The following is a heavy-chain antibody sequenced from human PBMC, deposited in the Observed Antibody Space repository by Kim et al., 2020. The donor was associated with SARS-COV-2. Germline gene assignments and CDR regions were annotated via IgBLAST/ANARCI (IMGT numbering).Heavy chain of an antibody. J-gene: IGHJ6*02. CDR1: GFTFSSYG. CDR2: ISYDGSNK. V-gene: IGHV3-30*18. D-gene: IGHD5-18*01. Sequence: GGSLRLSCAASGFTFSSYGMHWVRQAPGKGLEWVAVISYDGSNKYYADSVKGRFTISRDNSKNTLYLQMNSLRAEDTAVYYCAKDTVNTAMVTRDYYYYYGMDVWGQGTTVTVSS. CDR3: AKDTVNTAMVTRDYYYYYGMDV.